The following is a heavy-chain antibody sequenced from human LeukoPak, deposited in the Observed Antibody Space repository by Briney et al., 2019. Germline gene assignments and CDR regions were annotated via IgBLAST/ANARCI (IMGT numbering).Heavy chain of an antibody. CDR3: ARESYGEEDN. CDR2: INPNGGST. V-gene: IGHV1-46*01. D-gene: IGHD4/OR15-4a*01. CDR1: GGTFSSYA. Sequence: ASVKVSCKASGGTFSSYAISWVRQAPGQGLEWMGIINPNGGSTSYAQKFQGRVTMTRDTSTSTVYMELSSLRSEDTAVYYCARESYGEEDNWGQGTLVTVSS. J-gene: IGHJ4*02.